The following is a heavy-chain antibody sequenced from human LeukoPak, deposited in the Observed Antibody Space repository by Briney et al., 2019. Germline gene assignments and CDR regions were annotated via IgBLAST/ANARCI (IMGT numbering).Heavy chain of an antibody. V-gene: IGHV3-74*01. D-gene: IGHD6-13*01. CDR1: GFTFSSYT. Sequence: PGGSLRLSCAASGFTFSSYTMTWVRQAPGKGLVWVSHINSDGSSTSYADSVKGRFTVSRDNAKNTLYLQMNSLRAEDTAVYYCATSTWYKFDYWGQGTLVTVSS. J-gene: IGHJ4*02. CDR3: ATSTWYKFDY. CDR2: INSDGSST.